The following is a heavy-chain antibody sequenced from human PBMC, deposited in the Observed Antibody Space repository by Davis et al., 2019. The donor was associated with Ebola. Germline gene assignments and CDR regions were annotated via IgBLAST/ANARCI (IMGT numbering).Heavy chain of an antibody. Sequence: ASVKVSCKASGYTFTGYYMHWVRQAPGQGLEWMGWINPNSGGTNYAQKFQGRVTMTRDTSISTAYMELSRLRSDDTAVCYCARDGSSSWYYYYYGMDVWGQGTTVTVSS. D-gene: IGHD6-13*01. CDR2: INPNSGGT. CDR3: ARDGSSSWYYYYYGMDV. CDR1: GYTFTGYY. V-gene: IGHV1-2*02. J-gene: IGHJ6*02.